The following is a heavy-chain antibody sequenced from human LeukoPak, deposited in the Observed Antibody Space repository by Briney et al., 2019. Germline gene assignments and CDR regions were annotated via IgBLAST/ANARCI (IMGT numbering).Heavy chain of an antibody. J-gene: IGHJ5*02. V-gene: IGHV3-33*01. CDR2: IWYDGSNK. CDR1: GFTFSSYG. D-gene: IGHD6-13*01. CDR3: ARGGEQHFNWFDP. Sequence: GGSLRLSCAASGFTFSSYGMHWVRQAPGKGLEWVAVIWYDGSNKYYADSVKGRFTISRDNSKSTLYLQMNSLRAEDTAVYYCARGGEQHFNWFDPWGQGTLVTVSS.